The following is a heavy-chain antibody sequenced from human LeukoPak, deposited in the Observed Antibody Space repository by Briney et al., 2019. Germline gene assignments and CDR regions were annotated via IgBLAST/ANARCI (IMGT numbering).Heavy chain of an antibody. CDR2: IYYSGST. Sequence: SETLSLTCTVSGGSISSYYWSWIRQPPGKGLEWIGYIYYSGSTNYNPSLKSRVTVSVDTSKNQFSLKLSSVTAADTAVYYCARALTNWFDPWGQGTLVTVSS. J-gene: IGHJ5*02. CDR1: GGSISSYY. CDR3: ARALTNWFDP. V-gene: IGHV4-59*01.